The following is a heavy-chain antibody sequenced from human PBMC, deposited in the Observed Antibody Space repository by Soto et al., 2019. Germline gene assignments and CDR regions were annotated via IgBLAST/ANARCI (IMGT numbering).Heavy chain of an antibody. V-gene: IGHV3-21*01. CDR3: ARDRGIFAVGDYYYCMDV. CDR2: ITSSSTYI. J-gene: IGHJ6*03. CDR1: GFNFSTYS. D-gene: IGHD3-3*01. Sequence: EVQLVESGGGLVKPGGSLRLSWAASGFNFSTYSMNWVRQAPGKGLEWVSSITSSSTYIYYPDSVKGRFTVSRDNAKNSLYLQMNSLRAEDTAVYYCARDRGIFAVGDYYYCMDVWGKGTTVTVSS.